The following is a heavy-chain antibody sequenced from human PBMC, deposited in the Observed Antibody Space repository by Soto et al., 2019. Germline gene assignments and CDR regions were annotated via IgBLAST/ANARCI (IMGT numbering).Heavy chain of an antibody. CDR1: GYTLTELS. V-gene: IGHV1-24*01. J-gene: IGHJ4*02. CDR2: FDPEDGET. CDR3: ATDQGSSGSLDY. Sequence: ASVKVSCKVSGYTLTELSMHWVRQAPGKGLEWMGGFDPEDGETIYAQKFQGRVTMTEDTSTDTAYMELSSLRSEDTAVYYCATDQGSSGSLDYWGQGTLVTAPQ. D-gene: IGHD3-22*01.